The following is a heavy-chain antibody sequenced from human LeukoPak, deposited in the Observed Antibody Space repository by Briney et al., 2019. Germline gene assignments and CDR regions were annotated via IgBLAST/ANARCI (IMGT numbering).Heavy chain of an antibody. J-gene: IGHJ4*02. Sequence: EASVKVSCKASGYTFTGYYMHWVRQAPGQGLEWMGWISAYNGNTNYAQKLQGRVTMTTDTSTSTAYMELRSLRSDDTAVYYCARVASSGWYGLYWGQGTLVTVSS. CDR1: GYTFTGYY. V-gene: IGHV1-18*04. CDR2: ISAYNGNT. CDR3: ARVASSGWYGLY. D-gene: IGHD6-19*01.